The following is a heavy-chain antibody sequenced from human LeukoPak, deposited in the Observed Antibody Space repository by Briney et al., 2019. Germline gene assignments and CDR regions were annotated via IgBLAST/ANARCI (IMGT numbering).Heavy chain of an antibody. Sequence: SETLSLTCTVSGGSISSYYWSWIRQPPGKGLEWIGSIYYSGSTYYNPSLKSRVTISVDTSKNQFSLKLSSVTAADTAVYYCAGGYCSSTSCYTTVFDYWGQGTLVTVSS. CDR1: GGSISSYY. V-gene: IGHV4-59*05. CDR3: AGGYCSSTSCYTTVFDY. J-gene: IGHJ4*02. CDR2: IYYSGST. D-gene: IGHD2-2*02.